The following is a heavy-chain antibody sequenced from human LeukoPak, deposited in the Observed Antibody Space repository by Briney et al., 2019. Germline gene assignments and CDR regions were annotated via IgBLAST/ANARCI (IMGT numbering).Heavy chain of an antibody. V-gene: IGHV3-11*06. J-gene: IGHJ6*04. CDR2: ISSSSSYT. Sequence: GGSLRLSCAASGFTFSDYYMSWIRQAPGKGLEWVSYISSSSSYTNYADSVKGRFTISRDNAKNSLYLQMNSLRAEDTAVYYCAREGRITMVRGFNYYYYGMDVWGKGTTVTVSS. D-gene: IGHD3-10*01. CDR3: AREGRITMVRGFNYYYYGMDV. CDR1: GFTFSDYY.